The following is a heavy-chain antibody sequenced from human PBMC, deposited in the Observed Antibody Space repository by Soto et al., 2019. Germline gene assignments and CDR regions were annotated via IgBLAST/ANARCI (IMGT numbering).Heavy chain of an antibody. D-gene: IGHD4-4*01. CDR3: AREGSVTTNFDY. CDR2: INAGNGNT. J-gene: IGHJ4*02. V-gene: IGHV1-3*01. CDR1: GYTFTSYA. Sequence: GASVKVSCKASGYTFTSYARHWVRQAPGQRLEWMGWINAGNGNTKYSQKFQGRVTITRDTSASTAYMELSSLRSEDTAVYYCAREGSVTTNFDYWGQGTLLTVSS.